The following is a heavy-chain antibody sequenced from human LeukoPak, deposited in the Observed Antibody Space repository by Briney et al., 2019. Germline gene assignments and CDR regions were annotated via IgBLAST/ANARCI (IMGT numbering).Heavy chain of an antibody. Sequence: KPSETLSLTCTVSGGSVSSGSYYWSWIRQPPGKGLEWIGYIYYSGSTNYNPSLKSRVTISVDTSKNQFSLKLSSVTAADTAVYYCVNGDYGPFYYFDYWGQGILVTVSS. CDR2: IYYSGST. CDR3: VNGDYGPFYYFDY. D-gene: IGHD4-17*01. J-gene: IGHJ4*02. CDR1: GGSVSSGSYY. V-gene: IGHV4-61*01.